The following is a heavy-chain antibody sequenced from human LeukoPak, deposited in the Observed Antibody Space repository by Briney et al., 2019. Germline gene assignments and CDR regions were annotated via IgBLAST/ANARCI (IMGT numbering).Heavy chain of an antibody. V-gene: IGHV1-2*02. CDR1: GYPFTDYY. CDR2: LNPNSGDT. Sequence: ASVKVSCKASGYPFTDYYMHWVRQAPGQGLEWMGWLNPNSGDTNYAQKFQGRVSMTRDTSISTAYMDLSELRSDDTAVYYCARGRNIEMTTMSGGSDYWGQGTLVTVSS. D-gene: IGHD5-24*01. CDR3: ARGRNIEMTTMSGGSDY. J-gene: IGHJ4*02.